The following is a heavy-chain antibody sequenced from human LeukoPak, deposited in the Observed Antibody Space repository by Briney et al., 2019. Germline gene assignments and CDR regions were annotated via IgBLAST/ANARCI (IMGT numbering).Heavy chain of an antibody. V-gene: IGHV4-39*01. CDR3: ARYQGPTVTTNGVDV. CDR2: IYYSGST. CDR1: GGSISSSSYY. Sequence: SETLSLTCTVSGGSISSSSYYWGWIRQPPGKGLEWIGSIYYSGSTYYNPSLKSRVTISVDTSKNQFSLKLSSVTAADTAVYYCARYQGPTVTTNGVDVWGQGTTVTVSS. D-gene: IGHD4-17*01. J-gene: IGHJ6*02.